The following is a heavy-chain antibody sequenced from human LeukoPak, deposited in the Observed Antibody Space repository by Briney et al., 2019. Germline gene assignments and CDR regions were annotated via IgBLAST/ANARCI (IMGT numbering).Heavy chain of an antibody. V-gene: IGHV5-51*01. CDR1: GYSFTSYW. CDR3: VRTYDRSGHYYPDY. D-gene: IGHD3-22*01. Sequence: GESLKISCKGSGYSFTSYWIGWVRQMPGKGLEWMAIIYPGDSDTKYSPSFQGQVTISVDESISTAYLQWSSLKASDTAMYYCVRTYDRSGHYYPDYWGQGTLVTVSS. CDR2: IYPGDSDT. J-gene: IGHJ4*02.